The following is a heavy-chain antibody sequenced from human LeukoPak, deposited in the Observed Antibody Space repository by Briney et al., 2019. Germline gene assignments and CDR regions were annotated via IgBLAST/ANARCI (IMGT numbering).Heavy chain of an antibody. D-gene: IGHD3-22*01. CDR3: ARGIHYYDSSGMADP. CDR2: INPNSGGT. CDR1: GYTFIGYY. Sequence: ASVKVSCKASGYTFIGYYMHWVRQAPGQGLEWMGWINPNSGGTNYAQKFQGRVTMTRDTSISTAYMELSRLRSDDTAVYYCARGIHYYDSSGMADPWGQGTLVTVSS. V-gene: IGHV1-2*02. J-gene: IGHJ5*02.